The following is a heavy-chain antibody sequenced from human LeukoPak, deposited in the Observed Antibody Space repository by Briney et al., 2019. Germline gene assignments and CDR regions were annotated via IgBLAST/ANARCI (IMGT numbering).Heavy chain of an antibody. CDR3: ASTTIFGVASNWYFDL. J-gene: IGHJ2*01. Sequence: SETLSLTCTVSGGSISSGDYYWSWIRQPPGQGLEWIGYIYYSGSTYYNPSLKSRVTISVDTSKNQFSLKLSSVTAADTAVYYCASTTIFGVASNWYFDLWGRGTLVTVSS. CDR2: IYYSGST. D-gene: IGHD3-3*01. V-gene: IGHV4-30-4*08. CDR1: GGSISSGDYY.